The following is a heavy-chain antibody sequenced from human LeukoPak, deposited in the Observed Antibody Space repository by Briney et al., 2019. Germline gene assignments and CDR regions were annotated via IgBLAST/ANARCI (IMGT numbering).Heavy chain of an antibody. J-gene: IGHJ6*03. CDR3: VTGNYRSLYYYYMDV. Sequence: GGSLRLSCAASAISFRSYEVNWVRQAPGKGLEWFSFITPSGSDVYYAESVRGRFATSRDNAKDSVFLHMNSLRVEDTAVYYCVTGNYRSLYYYYMDVWGKGTTVTVS. CDR2: ITPSGSDV. D-gene: IGHD1-7*01. V-gene: IGHV3-48*03. CDR1: AISFRSYE.